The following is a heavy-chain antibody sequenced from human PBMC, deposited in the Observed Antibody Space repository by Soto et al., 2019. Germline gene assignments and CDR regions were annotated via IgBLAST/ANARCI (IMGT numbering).Heavy chain of an antibody. Sequence: SGPTLVNPTQTLTLTCTFSGFSLTANGVGVAWFRRPPGKALEWLALIYWDGDVRYSPSLRSRITITKDTSKDQVFLTVTNLDPVDTGTYYFAPRLVSNGAWFHTWGQGMLLTVSS. CDR2: IYWDGDV. J-gene: IGHJ5*02. CDR3: APRLVSNGAWFHT. V-gene: IGHV2-5*02. D-gene: IGHD2-21*01. CDR1: GFSLTANGVG.